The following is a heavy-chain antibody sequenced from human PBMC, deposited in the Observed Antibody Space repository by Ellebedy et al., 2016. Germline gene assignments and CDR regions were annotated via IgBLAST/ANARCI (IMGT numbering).Heavy chain of an antibody. V-gene: IGHV4-34*01. J-gene: IGHJ3*01. CDR3: ARLSCWGTTCLSPSAFDL. CDR1: RGSFGGFS. D-gene: IGHD2/OR15-2a*01. Sequence: SETLSLTCSVSRGSFGGFSWAWIRQPPGKGLEWIGDINHTGDTNYNSSLQSRLTISEDASKTHSSLRLTSMTAADTGLYFCARLSCWGTTCLSPSAFDLWGPGTMVTVSS. CDR2: INHTGDT.